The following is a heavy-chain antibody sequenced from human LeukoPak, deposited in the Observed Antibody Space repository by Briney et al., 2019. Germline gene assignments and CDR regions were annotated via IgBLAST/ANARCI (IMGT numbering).Heavy chain of an antibody. CDR2: ISSSGSSI. D-gene: IGHD3-16*01. J-gene: IGHJ4*02. CDR3: ARDFAGGFEY. CDR1: GFTFSTYE. V-gene: IGHV3-48*03. Sequence: PGGSLRLSCTASGFTFSTYEMNWVRQAPGKGLEWVSYISSSGSSIYYADSVKGRFTISRDNAKNSLYLQMNSLRAGDTAVYHCARDFAGGFEYWGRGTLVTVSS.